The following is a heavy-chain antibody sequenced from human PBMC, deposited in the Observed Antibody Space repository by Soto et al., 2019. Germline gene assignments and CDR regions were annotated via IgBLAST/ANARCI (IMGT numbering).Heavy chain of an antibody. J-gene: IGHJ5*02. D-gene: IGHD3-22*01. CDR3: ARGVVYYYDSSGYRNWFDP. Sequence: PSETLSLTVAVDGGVFRGYYWSWIRQPPGKGLEWIGEINHSGSTNYNPSLKSRVTISVDTSKNQFSLKLSSVTAADTAVYYCARGVVYYYDSSGYRNWFDPWGQGTLVTVSS. CDR2: INHSGST. V-gene: IGHV4-34*01. CDR1: GGVFRGYY.